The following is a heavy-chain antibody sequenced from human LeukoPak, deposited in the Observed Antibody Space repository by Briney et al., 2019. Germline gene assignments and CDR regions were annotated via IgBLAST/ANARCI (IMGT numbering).Heavy chain of an antibody. J-gene: IGHJ4*02. CDR1: GYTFTSYG. D-gene: IGHD3-16*01. CDR2: ISTYNGNT. CDR3: ARDMGEIMITPFDY. Sequence: GASVKVSCKASGYTFTSYGISWVRQAPGQGLEWMGWISTYNGNTNYAQKLQGRVTMTTDTSTSTAYMELRSLRSDDTAVYYCARDMGEIMITPFDYWGQGTLVTVSS. V-gene: IGHV1-18*01.